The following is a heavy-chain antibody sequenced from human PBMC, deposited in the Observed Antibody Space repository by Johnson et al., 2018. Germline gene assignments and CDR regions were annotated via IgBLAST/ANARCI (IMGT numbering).Heavy chain of an antibody. CDR3: ARGLRDGYNWYFDL. CDR1: GSTFSTCW. CDR2: IKQDGSEN. J-gene: IGHJ2*01. Sequence: VQLVESGGGLVQPGGSLRLSCAASGSTFSTCWMSWVRQAPGKGLEWVANIKQDGSENWYVDSVKGRFTISRDKAKNSLYLQMNSLRIDDTAVYYCARGLRDGYNWYFDLWGRGTLVTVSS. D-gene: IGHD5-24*01. V-gene: IGHV3-7*01.